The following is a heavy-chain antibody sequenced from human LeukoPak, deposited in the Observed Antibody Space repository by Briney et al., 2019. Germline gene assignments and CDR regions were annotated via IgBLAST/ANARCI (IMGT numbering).Heavy chain of an antibody. CDR1: GFTFIDYS. Sequence: GGSLRLSCAGFGFTFIDYSMTWVRQAPGKGLEWVSSISTSSTFIFYAESVKGRFTISRDNAQSSVYLQMNSLGAEDTAVYYCAREGSGWFDPWGQGTLVTVSS. D-gene: IGHD3-10*01. V-gene: IGHV3-21*01. J-gene: IGHJ5*02. CDR2: ISTSSTFI. CDR3: AREGSGWFDP.